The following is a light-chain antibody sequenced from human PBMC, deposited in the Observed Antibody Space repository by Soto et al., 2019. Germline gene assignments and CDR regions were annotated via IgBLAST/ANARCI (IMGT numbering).Light chain of an antibody. V-gene: IGKV1-5*03. J-gene: IGKJ1*01. CDR3: QHYNSYSEA. Sequence: DIQMTQSPSTLSASVGDRVTLTCRASQSISTWLAWHKQKPGKAPKLLSYDASTLKSGVPSRFRGSGSGTDFTLTISSLQPDDFETYYCQHYNSYSEAFGQGTKVDIK. CDR1: QSISTW. CDR2: DAS.